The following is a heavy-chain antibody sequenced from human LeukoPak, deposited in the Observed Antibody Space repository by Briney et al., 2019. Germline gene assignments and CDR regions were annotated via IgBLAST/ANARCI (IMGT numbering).Heavy chain of an antibody. CDR1: GFTFGDYA. J-gene: IGHJ6*02. V-gene: IGHV3-49*04. D-gene: IGHD6-19*01. Sequence: PGRSLRLSCTASGFTFGDYAMSWVRQAPGMGLEWVGFIRSKAYGGTTEYAASVKGRFTISRDDSKSIAYLQVNSLKTEDTAVYYCTRDLAVIGYYSGMDVWGQGTTVTVSS. CDR2: IRSKAYGGTT. CDR3: TRDLAVIGYYSGMDV.